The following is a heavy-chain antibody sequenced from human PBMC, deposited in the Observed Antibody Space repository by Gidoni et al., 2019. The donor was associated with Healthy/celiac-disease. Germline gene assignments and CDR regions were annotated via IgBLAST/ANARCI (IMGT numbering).Heavy chain of an antibody. J-gene: IGHJ4*02. CDR1: GASISSGGYY. CDR3: ARDRGGIEDY. D-gene: IGHD3-16*01. V-gene: IGHV4-31*03. Sequence: QVQRQESGPGLVKPSQTLSRTCTVSGASISSGGYYWSWIRQHPGKGREWSVYIYYRGSTYYHPSLKSRVTISVATSKNQFSLKLSSVTAADTAVYYWARDRGGIEDYWGQGTLVTVSS. CDR2: IYYRGST.